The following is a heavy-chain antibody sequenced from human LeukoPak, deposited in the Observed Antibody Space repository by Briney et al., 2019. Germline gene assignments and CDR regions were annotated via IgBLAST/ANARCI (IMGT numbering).Heavy chain of an antibody. V-gene: IGHV1-18*04. CDR3: ARRPGEDY. CDR2: ISAYNGNT. Sequence: ASVKVSCKASGYTFTGYYMHWVRQAPGQGLEWMGWISAYNGNTNYAQKLQGRVTMTTDTSTSTAYMEMRSLRSDDTAVYYCARRPGEDYWGQGTLVTVSS. D-gene: IGHD1-14*01. CDR1: GYTFTGYY. J-gene: IGHJ4*02.